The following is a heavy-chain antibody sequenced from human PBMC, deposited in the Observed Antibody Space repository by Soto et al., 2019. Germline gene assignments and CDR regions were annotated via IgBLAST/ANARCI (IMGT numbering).Heavy chain of an antibody. D-gene: IGHD3-22*01. Sequence: GASVKVSCKASGGTFSSYAISWVRQAPGQGLEWMGGIIPIFGTANYAQKFQGRVTITADESTSTAYMELSSLRSEDTAVYYCARGLSYYDSSGLYAFDIWGQGTMVTVS. CDR1: GGTFSSYA. CDR3: ARGLSYYDSSGLYAFDI. CDR2: IIPIFGTA. J-gene: IGHJ3*02. V-gene: IGHV1-69*13.